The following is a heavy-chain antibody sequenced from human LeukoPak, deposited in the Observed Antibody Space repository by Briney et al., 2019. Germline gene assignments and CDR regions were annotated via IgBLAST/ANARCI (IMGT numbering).Heavy chain of an antibody. Sequence: GGSLRLSCAASGFTFSSYAMHWVRQAPGKGLEWVAVISYDGSNKYYADSVRGRFTISRDNSKNTLYLQMNSLRAEDTAVYYCARATEMVRGVTLGGFHYWGQGTLVTVSS. V-gene: IGHV3-30*04. D-gene: IGHD3-10*01. CDR3: ARATEMVRGVTLGGFHY. CDR2: ISYDGSNK. CDR1: GFTFSSYA. J-gene: IGHJ4*02.